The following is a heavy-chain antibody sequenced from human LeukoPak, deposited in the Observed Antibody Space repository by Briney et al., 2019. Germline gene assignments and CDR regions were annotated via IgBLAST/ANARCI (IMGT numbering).Heavy chain of an antibody. D-gene: IGHD2-2*01. V-gene: IGHV4-34*01. CDR3: AGPVVVPAARYYYYYYMDV. CDR2: INHSGST. CDR1: GGSISSYY. J-gene: IGHJ6*03. Sequence: SGTLSLTCTVSGGSISSYYWSWIRQPPGKGLEWIGEINHSGSTNYNPSLKSRVTISVDTSKNQFSLKLSSVTAADTAVYYCAGPVVVPAARYYYYYYMDVWGKGTTVTVS.